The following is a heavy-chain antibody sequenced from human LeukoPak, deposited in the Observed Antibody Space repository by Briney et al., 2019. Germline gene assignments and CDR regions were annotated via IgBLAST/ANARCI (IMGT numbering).Heavy chain of an antibody. Sequence: PGGSLRLSCAASGFTFSSYGMHWVRQAPGKGLEWVAFIRYDGSNKYYADSVKGRFTISRDNSKNTLYLQMNSLRAEDTAVYYCAKDFLRYSYGSYYYMDVWGKGTTVTVSS. CDR2: IRYDGSNK. J-gene: IGHJ6*03. D-gene: IGHD5-18*01. V-gene: IGHV3-30*02. CDR3: AKDFLRYSYGSYYYMDV. CDR1: GFTFSSYG.